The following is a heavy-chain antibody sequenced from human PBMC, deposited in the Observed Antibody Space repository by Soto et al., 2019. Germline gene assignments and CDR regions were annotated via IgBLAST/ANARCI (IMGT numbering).Heavy chain of an antibody. J-gene: IGHJ3*02. V-gene: IGHV1-3*01. D-gene: IGHD2-2*01. CDR2: INAGNGNT. CDR3: ARARGGYCSSTSCYAFDS. Sequence: ASVKVSCKASGYTFTSYAMHWVRQAPGQRLEWMGWINAGNGNTKYSQKFQGRVTITRDTSASTAYMELSSLRSEDTAVYYCARARGGYCSSTSCYAFDSRGQGTMVTVSS. CDR1: GYTFTSYA.